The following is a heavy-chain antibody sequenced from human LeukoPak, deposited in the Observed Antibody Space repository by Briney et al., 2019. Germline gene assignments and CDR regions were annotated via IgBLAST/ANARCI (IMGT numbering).Heavy chain of an antibody. V-gene: IGHV1-2*02. CDR1: GYTFTGYY. Sequence: ASVKVSRKASGYTFTGYYMHWVRQAPGQGLEWMGWINPNSGGTNYAQKFQGRVTMTRDTSISTAYMELSRLRSDDTAVYYCARDLEYSSSSDLGYWGQGTLVTVSS. J-gene: IGHJ4*02. D-gene: IGHD6-6*01. CDR2: INPNSGGT. CDR3: ARDLEYSSSSDLGY.